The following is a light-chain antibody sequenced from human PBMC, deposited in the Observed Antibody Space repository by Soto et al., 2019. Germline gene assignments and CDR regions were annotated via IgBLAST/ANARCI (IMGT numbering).Light chain of an antibody. V-gene: IGKV1-12*01. Sequence: DIQMTQSPSSVSASVGDRVTITCRASQSISSWLAWYQQKPGTVPKLLIYAASSLQSGVPSRFSGSGAGTEFTLTITSLQPEDFGTYYCQQGDSFPITFGQGTRLDMK. CDR3: QQGDSFPIT. J-gene: IGKJ5*01. CDR2: AAS. CDR1: QSISSW.